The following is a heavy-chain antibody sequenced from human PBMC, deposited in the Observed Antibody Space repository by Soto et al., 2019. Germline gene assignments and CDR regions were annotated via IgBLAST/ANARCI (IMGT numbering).Heavy chain of an antibody. CDR2: INPNSGGT. J-gene: IGHJ6*03. Sequence: GASVKVSCKASGYTFTGYYMHWVRQAPGQGLEWMGWINPNSGGTNYAQKFQGWVTMTRDTSISTAYMELSRLRSDDTAVYYCAREYGSGSYPYYYYMDVWGKGTTVTVSS. CDR3: AREYGSGSYPYYYYMDV. V-gene: IGHV1-2*04. CDR1: GYTFTGYY. D-gene: IGHD3-10*01.